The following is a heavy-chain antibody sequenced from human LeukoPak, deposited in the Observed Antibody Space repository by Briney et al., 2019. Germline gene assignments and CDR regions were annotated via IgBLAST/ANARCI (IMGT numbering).Heavy chain of an antibody. CDR3: ARHRYYDSSDWYFDY. Sequence: PETLSLTCAVYGGSFSGYYWSWIRQPPGKGLEWIGEINHSGSTNYNPSLKSRVTISVDTSKNQFSLKLSSVTAADTAVYYCARHRYYDSSDWYFDYWGQGTLVTVSS. J-gene: IGHJ4*02. CDR2: INHSGST. D-gene: IGHD3-22*01. V-gene: IGHV4-34*01. CDR1: GGSFSGYY.